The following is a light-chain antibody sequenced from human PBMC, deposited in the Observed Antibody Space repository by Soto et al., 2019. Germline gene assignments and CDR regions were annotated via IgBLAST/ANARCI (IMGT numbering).Light chain of an antibody. J-gene: IGLJ1*01. CDR1: TSDVSAYNF. Sequence: QSVLTQPPSASGSPGQSVTISSTGATSDVSAYNFVSWYQQHPGEAPKLMIYAIRKRPSGVPDRFSGSKSGNTASLTVSGLQAEDEADYCCSSYAGSDIYYVFGTGTKLTVL. CDR2: AIR. CDR3: SSYAGSDIYYV. V-gene: IGLV2-8*01.